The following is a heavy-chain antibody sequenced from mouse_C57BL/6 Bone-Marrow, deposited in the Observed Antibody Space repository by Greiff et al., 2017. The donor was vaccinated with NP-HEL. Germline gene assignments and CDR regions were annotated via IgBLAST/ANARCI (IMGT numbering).Heavy chain of an antibody. CDR2: IYPGDGDT. V-gene: IGHV1-80*01. CDR1: GYAFSSYW. J-gene: IGHJ4*01. D-gene: IGHD2-1*01. CDR3: ARWGIYYGTRYAMDY. Sequence: QVQLQQSGAELVKPGASVKISCKASGYAFSSYWMNWVKQRPGKGLEWIGQIYPGDGDTNYNGKFKGKATLTADKSSSTAYMQLSSLTSEDSAVYFCARWGIYYGTRYAMDYWGQGTSVTVSS.